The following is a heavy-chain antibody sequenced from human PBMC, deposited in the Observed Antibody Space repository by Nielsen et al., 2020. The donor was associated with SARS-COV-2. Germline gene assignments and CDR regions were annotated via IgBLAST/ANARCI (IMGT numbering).Heavy chain of an antibody. D-gene: IGHD3-9*01. V-gene: IGHV3-30*04. Sequence: WIRQPRGKGLEWVAVISYDGSNKYYADSVKGRFTISRDNAKNSLYLQMNSLRAEDTAVYYCARALRYFDWLLFSDAFDIWGQGTMVTVSS. CDR3: ARALRYFDWLLFSDAFDI. J-gene: IGHJ3*02. CDR2: ISYDGSNK.